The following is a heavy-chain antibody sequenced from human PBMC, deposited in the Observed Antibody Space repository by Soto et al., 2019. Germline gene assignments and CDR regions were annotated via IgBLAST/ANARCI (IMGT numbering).Heavy chain of an antibody. V-gene: IGHV3-33*01. CDR1: VFTFSSYC. CDR2: IWYDGSNK. CDR3: AREDSSGLYGMEV. D-gene: IGHD3-22*01. Sequence: PGGSLRLSCAASVFTFSSYCMHLVRQAPGKGLECVSVIWYDGSNKYYADSVKGRFTISRDNSKNTLYLQMNSLRAEDTAVYYGAREDSSGLYGMEVWGQGTTVTLSS. J-gene: IGHJ6*01.